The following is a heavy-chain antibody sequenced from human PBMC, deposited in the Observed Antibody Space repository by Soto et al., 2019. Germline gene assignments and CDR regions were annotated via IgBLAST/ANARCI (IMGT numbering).Heavy chain of an antibody. CDR2: VAYDGSKT. V-gene: IGHV3-30*03. CDR3: ARWVGGSMYDNSGKYDS. Sequence: QVQLVESGGRVVQPGRSLRLTCAASGFTFSSNGMHWVRQAPGKGLEWVALVAYDGSKTYYGDSVRGRFTISRDNSESTLYLQMNSLRAEDTAVYYCARWVGGSMYDNSGKYDSWGQGTLVTVSS. J-gene: IGHJ5*01. D-gene: IGHD3-22*01. CDR1: GFTFSSNG.